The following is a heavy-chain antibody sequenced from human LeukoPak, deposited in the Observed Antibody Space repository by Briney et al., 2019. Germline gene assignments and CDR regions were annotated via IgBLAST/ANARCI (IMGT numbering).Heavy chain of an antibody. J-gene: IGHJ4*02. CDR3: TRRVAANNPFDY. CDR1: GFTFSSYG. Sequence: GGSLRLSCAASGFTFSSYGMSWVRQAPGKGLEWVSAISSSGRSTYYADSVRGRFIISRDSSKNTLYLQMNSLRAEDTAVYYCTRRVAANNPFDYWGQGTLVTVSS. D-gene: IGHD6-19*01. CDR2: ISSSGRST. V-gene: IGHV3-23*01.